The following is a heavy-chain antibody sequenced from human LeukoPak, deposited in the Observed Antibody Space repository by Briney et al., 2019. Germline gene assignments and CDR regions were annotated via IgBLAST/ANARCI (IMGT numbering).Heavy chain of an antibody. Sequence: SVKVSCKASGGTFSSYAISWVRQAPGQGLEWMGGIIPIFGTANYAQKFQGRVTITTDESTSTAYMELSSLRSEDTAVYYCARGRVGANDYFDYWGQGTLVTISS. CDR2: IIPIFGTA. V-gene: IGHV1-69*05. D-gene: IGHD1-26*01. CDR3: ARGRVGANDYFDY. CDR1: GGTFSSYA. J-gene: IGHJ4*02.